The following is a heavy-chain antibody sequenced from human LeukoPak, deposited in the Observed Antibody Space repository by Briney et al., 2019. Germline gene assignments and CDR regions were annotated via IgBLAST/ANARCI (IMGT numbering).Heavy chain of an antibody. D-gene: IGHD2-2*01. J-gene: IGHJ4*02. V-gene: IGHV4-39*01. CDR1: GGSISSSSYY. CDR3: ATLPYCSSTSCYGGVPYYFDY. Sequence: SETLSLTCTVSGGSISSSSYYWCWIRQPPGKGLEWIGSIYYSGSTYYNPSLKSRVTISVDTSKNQFSLKLSSVTAADTAVYYCATLPYCSSTSCYGGVPYYFDYWGQGTLVTVSS. CDR2: IYYSGST.